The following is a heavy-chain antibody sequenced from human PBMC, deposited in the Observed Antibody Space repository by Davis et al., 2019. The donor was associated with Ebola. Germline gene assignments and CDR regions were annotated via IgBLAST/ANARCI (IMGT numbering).Heavy chain of an antibody. J-gene: IGHJ6*04. CDR1: GFTFNIYA. D-gene: IGHD2-21*01. V-gene: IGHV3-23*01. Sequence: GGSLRLSCAASGFTFNIYAMSWVRQAPGKGLEWVSAISGSGGSPYYADSVRGRFTTSRDNVKNSLYLQMNSLRDEDTAVYFCARVNLWSRGWGMDVWGKGTAVTVSS. CDR2: ISGSGGSP. CDR3: ARVNLWSRGWGMDV.